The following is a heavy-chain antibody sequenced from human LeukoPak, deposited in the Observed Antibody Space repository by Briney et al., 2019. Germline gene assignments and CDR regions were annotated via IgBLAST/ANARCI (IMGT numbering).Heavy chain of an antibody. CDR3: ARDRLKHDILTGYLKAYYFDY. J-gene: IGHJ4*02. V-gene: IGHV3-53*01. D-gene: IGHD3-9*01. Sequence: PGGSLRLSCAASGFTVSSNYMSWVRQAPGKGLEWVSVIYSGGSTYYAGSVKGRFTISRDNSKNTLYLQMNSLRAEDTAVYYCARDRLKHDILTGYLKAYYFDYWGQGTLVTVSS. CDR2: IYSGGST. CDR1: GFTVSSNY.